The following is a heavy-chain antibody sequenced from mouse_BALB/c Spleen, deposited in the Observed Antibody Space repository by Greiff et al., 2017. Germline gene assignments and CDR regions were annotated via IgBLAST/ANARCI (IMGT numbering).Heavy chain of an antibody. CDR1: GFSLTSYG. CDR3: ARGGYGNYAAMDY. CDR2: IWAGGST. V-gene: IGHV2-9*02. J-gene: IGHJ4*01. Sequence: QVQLQQSGPGLVAPSQSLSITCTVSGFSLTSYGVHWFRQPPGKGLEWLGVIWAGGSTNYNSALMSRLSISKDNSKSQVFLKMNSLQTDDTAMYYCARGGYGNYAAMDYWGQGTSVTVSS. D-gene: IGHD2-10*02.